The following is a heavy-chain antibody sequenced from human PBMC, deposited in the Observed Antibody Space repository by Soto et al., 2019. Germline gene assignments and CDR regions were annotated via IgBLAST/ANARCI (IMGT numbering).Heavy chain of an antibody. CDR1: GGTFSSYA. CDR2: IIPIFGTA. D-gene: IGHD6-13*01. J-gene: IGHJ6*02. V-gene: IGHV1-69*13. CDR3: ARDLNGLAAADNKNYYYYYGMDV. Sequence: ASVKVSCKASGGTFSSYAISWVRQAPGQGLEWMGGIIPIFGTANYAQKFQGRVTITADESTSTAYMELSSLRSEDTAVYYCARDLNGLAAADNKNYYYYYGMDVWGQGTTVTVSS.